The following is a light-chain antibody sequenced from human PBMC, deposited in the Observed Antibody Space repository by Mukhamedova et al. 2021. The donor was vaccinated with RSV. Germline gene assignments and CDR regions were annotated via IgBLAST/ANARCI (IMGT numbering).Light chain of an antibody. Sequence: QSISSWLAWYQQKPGKAPKLLIYKASSLESGVPSRFSGSGSGTEFTLTISSLQPDDLATYYCQQYNSPYSFGQGTKLEIK. V-gene: IGKV1-5*03. CDR1: QSISSW. CDR3: QQYNSPYS. J-gene: IGKJ2*03. CDR2: KAS.